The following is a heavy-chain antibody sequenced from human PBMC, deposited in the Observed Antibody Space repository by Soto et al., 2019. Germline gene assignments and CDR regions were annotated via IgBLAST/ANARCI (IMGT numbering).Heavy chain of an antibody. D-gene: IGHD4-17*01. V-gene: IGHV3-30*03. CDR2: YDGNNK. CDR3: ARGPSYSDSYFDH. CDR1: GFTFSSYS. J-gene: IGHJ4*02. Sequence: GGSLRLSCAASGFTFSSYSMNWVRQAPGKGLEWVSYDGNNKYYADSVEGRFTISRDNSKNTVYLQMNSLRLEDTAVYYCARGPSYSDSYFDHWGQGTLVTVSS.